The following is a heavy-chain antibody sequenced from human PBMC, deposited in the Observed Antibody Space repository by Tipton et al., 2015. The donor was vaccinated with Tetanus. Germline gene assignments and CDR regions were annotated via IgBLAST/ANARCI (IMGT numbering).Heavy chain of an antibody. CDR3: ARRRTLPLFDP. D-gene: IGHD3-16*01. CDR1: GGSISSNY. J-gene: IGHJ5*02. Sequence: PGLVKPSETLSLTCTASGGSISSNYWSWIRQPAGKGLEWIGRIYTSGSTNYNPSLKSRVTISVDTSKNQFSLKLSSVTAADTAVYYCARRRTLPLFDPWGQGTLVTVSS. V-gene: IGHV4-4*07. CDR2: IYTSGST.